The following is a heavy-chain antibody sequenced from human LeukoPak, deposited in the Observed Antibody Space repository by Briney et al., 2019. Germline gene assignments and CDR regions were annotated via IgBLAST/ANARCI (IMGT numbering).Heavy chain of an antibody. CDR1: GYTFTGYY. Sequence: ASVKVSCKASGYTFTGYYIHWVRQAPGQGLECMGWINPNSGGTNYAQKFQGRVTMTRDASISTAYMELSRLRSDDTAVYYCARGGSGSYFSWLDPWGQGTLVTVSS. V-gene: IGHV1-2*02. J-gene: IGHJ5*02. CDR3: ARGGSGSYFSWLDP. D-gene: IGHD3-10*01. CDR2: INPNSGGT.